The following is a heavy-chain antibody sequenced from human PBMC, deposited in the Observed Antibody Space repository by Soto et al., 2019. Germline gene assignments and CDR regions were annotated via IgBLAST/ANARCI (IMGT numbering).Heavy chain of an antibody. CDR1: GFTFGDYA. CDR3: TRRNLMVYEVLFDL. V-gene: IGHV3-49*03. D-gene: IGHD2-8*01. J-gene: IGHJ2*01. CDR2: ITSKAYGGTT. Sequence: GGSLRLSCTASGFTFGDYAMNWFRQAPGKGLEWVGFITSKAYGGTTEYAASVKGRFTISRDDSKSIAYLQMNSLKTEDTALYYCTRRNLMVYEVLFDLRGRGTLVPVSS.